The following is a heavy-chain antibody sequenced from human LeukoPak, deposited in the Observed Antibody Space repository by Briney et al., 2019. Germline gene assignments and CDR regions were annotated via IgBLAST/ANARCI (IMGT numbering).Heavy chain of an antibody. CDR1: GDSISSGDYF. J-gene: IGHJ3*02. CDR2: IYYSGST. CDR3: ARDLYDSSGYYYVSAFDI. D-gene: IGHD3-22*01. V-gene: IGHV4-30-4*08. Sequence: SETLSPTCTVSGDSISSGDYFWSWIRQPPGKGLEWIGYIYYSGSTYYNPSLKSRVTISIDTSKNQFSLKLSSVTAADTAVYYCARDLYDSSGYYYVSAFDIWGQGTMVTVSS.